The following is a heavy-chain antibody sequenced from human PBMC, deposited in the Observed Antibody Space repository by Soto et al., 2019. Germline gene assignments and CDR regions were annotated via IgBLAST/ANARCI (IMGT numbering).Heavy chain of an antibody. CDR3: AKAVKYSRSRSYYSDS. CDR1: GFTFSDYA. Sequence: GGSLSLACTVSGFTFSDYAMNWVRQAPGKGLEWVSSVSTGGGSTIYADSVKGRFTISRDNSKKTLYLQMSRLRAEDSAIYYCAKAVKYSRSRSYYSDSWSQATLVTVSS. CDR2: VSTGGGST. D-gene: IGHD1-26*01. J-gene: IGHJ4*02. V-gene: IGHV3-23*01.